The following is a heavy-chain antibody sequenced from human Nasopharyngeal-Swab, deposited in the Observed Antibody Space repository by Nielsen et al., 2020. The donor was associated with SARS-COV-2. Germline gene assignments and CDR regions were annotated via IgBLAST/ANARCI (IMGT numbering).Heavy chain of an antibody. Sequence: GESLKISCAASGFTLSRHWMHWVRQGSGKALVWVSCVKSDGSITHYADSVKGRFTISRDNAKNTLYLQMNSLRAEDTAVYYCVRGDDAFDIWGQGTTVTVSS. CDR2: VKSDGSIT. V-gene: IGHV3-74*01. J-gene: IGHJ3*02. CDR1: GFTLSRHW. CDR3: VRGDDAFDI.